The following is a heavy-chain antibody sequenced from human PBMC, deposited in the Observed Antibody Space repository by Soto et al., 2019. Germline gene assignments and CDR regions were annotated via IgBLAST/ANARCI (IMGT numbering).Heavy chain of an antibody. V-gene: IGHV4-59*01. CDR1: GGSISSYY. D-gene: IGHD3-10*01. CDR3: ARGASPRRGGEAPYCLDY. J-gene: IGHJ4*02. Sequence: QVQLQESGPGLVKPSETLSLTCTGSGGSISSYYWSWIRQPPGKGLEWIGYIYYSGSTNYNPSLKSRVTISVDTSKNQLSRKLSSVTAADTAVYYCARGASPRRGGEAPYCLDYWGQGTLVTVSS. CDR2: IYYSGST.